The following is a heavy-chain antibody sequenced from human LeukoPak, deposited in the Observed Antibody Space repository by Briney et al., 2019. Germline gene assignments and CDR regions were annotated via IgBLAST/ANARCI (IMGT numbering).Heavy chain of an antibody. V-gene: IGHV3-21*01. CDR2: ISSSSSYI. D-gene: IGHD3-3*01. Sequence: GALRLSCAASGFTFSSYSMNWVRQAPGKGLEWVSSISSSSSYIYYADSVKGRFTISRDNAKNSLYLQMNSLRAEDTAVYYCARDFGVVPPGYMDVWGKGTTVTVSS. CDR3: ARDFGVVPPGYMDV. J-gene: IGHJ6*03. CDR1: GFTFSSYS.